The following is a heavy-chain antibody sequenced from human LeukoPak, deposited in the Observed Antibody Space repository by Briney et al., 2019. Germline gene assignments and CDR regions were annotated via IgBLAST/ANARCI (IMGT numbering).Heavy chain of an antibody. V-gene: IGHV5-51*01. CDR1: GYTFTSFW. J-gene: IGHJ3*02. CDR2: IYPGDSDT. Sequence: GESLKISCKGSGYTFTSFWIGWVRQIPGKGLEWMGIIYPGDSDTRYSPSFQGQVTISVDKSISTAYLQWSSLKASDTAMYYCARPKDGYHDAFDIWGQGTMVTVSS. CDR3: ARPKDGYHDAFDI. D-gene: IGHD5-24*01.